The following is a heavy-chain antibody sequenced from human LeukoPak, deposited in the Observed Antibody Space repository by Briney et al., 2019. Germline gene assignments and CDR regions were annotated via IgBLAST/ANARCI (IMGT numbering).Heavy chain of an antibody. CDR1: GGTFSSYA. CDR3: ARRILEAFDI. J-gene: IGHJ3*02. Sequence: SVKVSCKASGGTFSSYAISWVRQAPGQGLEWMGGIIPVFGTANYAQKFQGRVTITADESTSTAYMELSSLRSEDTAVYYCARRILEAFDIWGQGTMVTVSS. V-gene: IGHV1-69*13. CDR2: IIPVFGTA.